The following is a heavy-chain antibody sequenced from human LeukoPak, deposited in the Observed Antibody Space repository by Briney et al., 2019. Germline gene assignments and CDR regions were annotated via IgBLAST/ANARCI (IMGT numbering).Heavy chain of an antibody. CDR2: ISYGGIDK. Sequence: PGGSLRLSCAASGFNFSSYAVHWVRQAPGEGLEWVGLISYGGIDKSYADSVKGRFTISRDSSKKTLYMQMNSLRAEDTAVYYCTKHRGGWIDAFDIWGQGTMVTVSS. CDR1: GFNFSSYA. D-gene: IGHD5-12*01. CDR3: TKHRGGWIDAFDI. J-gene: IGHJ3*02. V-gene: IGHV3-30*04.